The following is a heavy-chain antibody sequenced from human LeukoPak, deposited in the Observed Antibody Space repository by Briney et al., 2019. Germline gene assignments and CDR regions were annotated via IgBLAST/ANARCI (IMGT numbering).Heavy chain of an antibody. Sequence: ASVKVSCKASGGTFSSYAISWVRQAPGQGLEWMGGIIPIFGTANYAQKFQGRVTITADESTSTAYMELSSLRSEDTAVYYCARDPEPFWSGYYYWYFDLWGRGTLVTVSS. V-gene: IGHV1-69*01. D-gene: IGHD3-3*01. CDR3: ARDPEPFWSGYYYWYFDL. CDR1: GGTFSSYA. J-gene: IGHJ2*01. CDR2: IIPIFGTA.